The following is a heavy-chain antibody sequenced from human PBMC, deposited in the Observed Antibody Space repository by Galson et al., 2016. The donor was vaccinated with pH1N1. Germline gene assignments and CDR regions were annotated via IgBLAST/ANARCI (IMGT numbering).Heavy chain of an antibody. V-gene: IGHV3-23*01. D-gene: IGHD6-19*01. Sequence: SLRLSCAASGFTFSTFGMSWVRQAPGKGLEWISAISGRGDATFYADSVKGRFTNSRDSSKNTLYLQLNSLRAEDTAVYYCAKHDTYSSGSYFDYWGQGTLVTVSS. J-gene: IGHJ4*02. CDR3: AKHDTYSSGSYFDY. CDR2: ISGRGDAT. CDR1: GFTFSTFG.